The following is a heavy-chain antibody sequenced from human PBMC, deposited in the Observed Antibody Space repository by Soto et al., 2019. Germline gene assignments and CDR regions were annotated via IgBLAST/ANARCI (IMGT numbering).Heavy chain of an antibody. V-gene: IGHV4-31*03. D-gene: IGHD1-26*01. CDR1: GGSISSGGYY. CDR3: ARVASGNYGYQFDF. CDR2: IYYSGTT. Sequence: PSETLSLTCTVSGGSISSGGYYWSWIRQHPGKGLEWIGFIYYSGTTYYNSSLQSRVTISVDTSKNQFSLQVRSVTAADTAVYYCARVASGNYGYQFDFWGQGTQVTVYS. J-gene: IGHJ4*02.